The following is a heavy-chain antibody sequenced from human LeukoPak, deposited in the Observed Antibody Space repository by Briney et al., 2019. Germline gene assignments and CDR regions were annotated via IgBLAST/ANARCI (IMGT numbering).Heavy chain of an antibody. CDR3: AKDQCSNTRCYGSPGY. CDR1: GFSFSNYG. J-gene: IGHJ4*02. V-gene: IGHV3-30*02. Sequence: GGSLTLSCEASGFSFSNYGMHWVRQAPGKGLEWVAFIRHDGSDQRYAESVKGRFIISRDNSKNTLYLQMNSLRPEDAGVFYCAKDQCSNTRCYGSPGYWGQGTLVTVSS. CDR2: IRHDGSDQ. D-gene: IGHD2-2*01.